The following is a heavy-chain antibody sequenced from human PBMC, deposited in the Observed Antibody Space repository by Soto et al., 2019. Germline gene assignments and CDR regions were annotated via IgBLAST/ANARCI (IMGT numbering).Heavy chain of an antibody. CDR1: GGTFSSYA. CDR3: ARGGFTIFGAGGYYYYMDV. Sequence: GASVKVSSKASGGTFSSYAISWVRQAPGQGLEWMGGMNPICGTAGYAQKFQGRVTMTTNTSISTAYMELSSLRSEDTAVYYCARGGFTIFGAGGYYYYMDVWGKGTTVTVSS. CDR2: MNPICGTA. D-gene: IGHD3-3*01. J-gene: IGHJ6*03. V-gene: IGHV1-8*02.